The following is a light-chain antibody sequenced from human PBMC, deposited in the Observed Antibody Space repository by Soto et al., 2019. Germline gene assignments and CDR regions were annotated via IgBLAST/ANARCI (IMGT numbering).Light chain of an antibody. CDR2: DVS. V-gene: IGLV2-14*03. J-gene: IGLJ2*01. CDR3: SSFTRIVGL. Sequence: SVLTQPASVSGSPGQTITISCTGAVSEVAGYTYVSWYQQHPGKGPKVIIYDVSNRPLGVSNRFSGSKSGTTASLTISGLQAEDEADYYCSSFTRIVGLFGGGTKVTVL. CDR1: VSEVAGYTY.